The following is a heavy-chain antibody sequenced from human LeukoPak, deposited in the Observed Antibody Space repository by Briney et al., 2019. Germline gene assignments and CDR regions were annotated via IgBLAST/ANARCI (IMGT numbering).Heavy chain of an antibody. CDR2: ISSSGSTI. CDR1: GFTFSDYY. CDR3: ARDGVVMLSHYYYGMDV. Sequence: PGGSLRLSCAASGFTFSDYYMSWIRQAPGKGLEWVSYISSSGSTIYYADSVKGRFTISRDNAKNSLYLQMNSLRAEDTAVCYCARDGVVMLSHYYYGMDVWGQGTTVTVSS. D-gene: IGHD3-3*01. J-gene: IGHJ6*02. V-gene: IGHV3-11*01.